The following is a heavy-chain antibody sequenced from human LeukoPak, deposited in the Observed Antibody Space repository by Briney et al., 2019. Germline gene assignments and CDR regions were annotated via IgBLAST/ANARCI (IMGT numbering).Heavy chain of an antibody. J-gene: IGHJ3*02. V-gene: IGHV4-34*01. Sequence: PSETLSLTCAGYGGSFSGYYWSWIRQPPGKGLERIGEINQSGSTNYNPSLKSRVTISVDTSKNQFSLKLSSVTAADTAVYYCARRSRRDAFDIWGQGTMVTVSS. CDR1: GGSFSGYY. CDR2: INQSGST. CDR3: ARRSRRDAFDI.